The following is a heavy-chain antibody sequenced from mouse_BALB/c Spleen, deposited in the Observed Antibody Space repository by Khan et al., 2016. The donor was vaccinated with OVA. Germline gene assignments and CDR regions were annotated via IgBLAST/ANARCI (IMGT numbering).Heavy chain of an antibody. CDR1: GFNIEDTY. CDR2: IDPANGTT. D-gene: IGHD1-1*02. V-gene: IGHV14-3*02. Sequence: VQLQQSGAELVKPGASVKLSCTASGFNIEDTYIHWVMQRPEQGLEWIGRIDPANGTTKYDPKFQGTATITADTSSNPAYLQLSSLTSEDTAVYYCARGGWAYTMDYWGQGTSVTVSS. CDR3: ARGGWAYTMDY. J-gene: IGHJ4*01.